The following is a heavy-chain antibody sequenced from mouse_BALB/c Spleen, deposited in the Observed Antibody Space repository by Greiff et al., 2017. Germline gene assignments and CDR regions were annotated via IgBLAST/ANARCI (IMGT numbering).Heavy chain of an antibody. CDR1: GFTFSSFG. Sequence: EVQGVESGGGLVQPGGSRKLSCAASGFTFSSFGMHWVRQAPEKGLEWVAYISSGSSTIYYADTVKGRFTISRDNPKNTLFLQMTSLRSEDTAMYYCARGYYGNLYAMDYWGQGTSVTVSS. D-gene: IGHD2-1*01. V-gene: IGHV5-17*02. CDR3: ARGYYGNLYAMDY. J-gene: IGHJ4*01. CDR2: ISSGSSTI.